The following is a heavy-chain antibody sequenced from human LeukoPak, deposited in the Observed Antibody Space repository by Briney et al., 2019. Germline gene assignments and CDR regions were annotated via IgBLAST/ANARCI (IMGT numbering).Heavy chain of an antibody. CDR3: AREDDSSDIYYPFEC. CDR1: GGTFSSYA. Sequence: ASVKVSCKASGGTFSSYAISWVRQAPGQGLEWMGWINPNSGGTKYAQKFQGRVTMIRDTSISTAYMELSRLRSDDTAVYYCAREDDSSDIYYPFECWGQGTLVTVSS. V-gene: IGHV1-2*02. J-gene: IGHJ4*02. D-gene: IGHD3-22*01. CDR2: INPNSGGT.